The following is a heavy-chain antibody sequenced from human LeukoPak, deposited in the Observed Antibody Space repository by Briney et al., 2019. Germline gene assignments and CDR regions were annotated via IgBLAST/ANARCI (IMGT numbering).Heavy chain of an antibody. Sequence: SVKVSCKASGGTSSSYAISWVRQAPGQGLEWMGRIIPIFGTANYAQKFQGRVTITADESTSTAYMELSSLRSEDTAVYHCARDVLREWIPRWYFDLWGRGALVTVSP. V-gene: IGHV1-69*13. J-gene: IGHJ2*01. CDR3: ARDVLREWIPRWYFDL. CDR1: GGTSSSYA. CDR2: IIPIFGTA. D-gene: IGHD3-16*01.